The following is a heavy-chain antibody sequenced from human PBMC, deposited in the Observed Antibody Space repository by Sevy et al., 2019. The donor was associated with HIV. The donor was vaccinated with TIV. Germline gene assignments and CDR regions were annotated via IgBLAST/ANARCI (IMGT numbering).Heavy chain of an antibody. D-gene: IGHD3-10*01. Sequence: GGCLRLSCAASGFTFSSYSMNWVRQAPGKGLEWVSSISSSSSYIYYADSVKGRFTISRDNAKNSLYLQMNSLRAEDTTVYYCARGGTMVRGVIIMWGQGTLVTVSS. CDR3: ARGGTMVRGVIIM. J-gene: IGHJ4*02. CDR2: ISSSSSYI. CDR1: GFTFSSYS. V-gene: IGHV3-21*01.